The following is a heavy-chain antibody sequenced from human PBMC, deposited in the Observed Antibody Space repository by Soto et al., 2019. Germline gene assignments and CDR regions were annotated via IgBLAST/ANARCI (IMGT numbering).Heavy chain of an antibody. J-gene: IGHJ4*02. CDR1: GYSFSDFG. CDR3: ARSDYHEDTGTFEN. D-gene: IGHD4-17*01. CDR2: ISGKNGNT. Sequence: QVHLVQSGGELKKPGASVKVSCKASGYSFSDFGITWVRQAPGQGLEWMGWISGKNGNTNYAQKVQGRVNLTADTSTSTAYMELRALTSDDTGIYYWARSDYHEDTGTFENWGQGTPVTVSS. V-gene: IGHV1-18*04.